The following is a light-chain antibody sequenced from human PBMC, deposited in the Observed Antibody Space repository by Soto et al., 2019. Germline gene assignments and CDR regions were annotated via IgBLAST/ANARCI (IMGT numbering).Light chain of an antibody. CDR2: GAS. CDR3: HQYSTWPLT. J-gene: IGKJ4*01. CDR1: QFVRSN. V-gene: IGKV3-15*01. Sequence: EIVMTQSPATLSVSPGDRVTLSCRASQFVRSNSAWYQQKPGQAPRLLIYGASLRATGIPARFSGSGYGTEFTLTISSLQSEDFAVYYCHQYSTWPLTFGGGTKV.